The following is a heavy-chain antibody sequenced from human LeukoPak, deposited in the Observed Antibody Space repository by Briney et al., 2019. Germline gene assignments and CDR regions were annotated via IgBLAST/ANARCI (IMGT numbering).Heavy chain of an antibody. Sequence: GGSLRLSCAASGFSVSTKYMSWGRQAPGKGLEWVSIINVGGDTYYADSVKGRFTISRDTSKNTEYLQMDNLRAEDTAVYYCARGQGFLLDLWGQGTLVTVSS. V-gene: IGHV3-53*01. CDR3: ARGQGFLLDL. CDR1: GFSVSTKY. CDR2: INVGGDT. D-gene: IGHD3-10*01. J-gene: IGHJ5*02.